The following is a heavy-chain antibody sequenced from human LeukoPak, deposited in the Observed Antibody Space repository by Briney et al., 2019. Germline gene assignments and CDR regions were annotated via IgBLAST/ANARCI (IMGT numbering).Heavy chain of an antibody. CDR3: TNHWTWFDP. D-gene: IGHD1-1*01. Sequence: TGGSLRLSCAASGFTFSSYAMTWVRQAPGKGLEWVPGINGSGGLTYYADPVKGRFTISRDSLKNTLNLQMNSLRAEDTAIYHCTNHWTWFDPWGQGTLVTVSS. J-gene: IGHJ5*02. CDR2: INGSGGLT. CDR1: GFTFSSYA. V-gene: IGHV3-23*01.